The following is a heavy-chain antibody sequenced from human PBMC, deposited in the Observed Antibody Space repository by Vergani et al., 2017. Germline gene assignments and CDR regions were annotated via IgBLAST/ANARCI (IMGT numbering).Heavy chain of an antibody. J-gene: IGHJ6*03. V-gene: IGHV2-70*01. CDR2: IDWDDDK. CDR3: ARTHYSNDPYYYYYMDV. CDR1: GFSLSTSGMC. Sequence: QVTLRESGPALVKPTQTLTLTCTFSGFSLSTSGMCVSWIRQPPGKALEWLALIDWDDDKYYSTSLKTRLTISKDTSKNQVVLTMTNMDPVDTATYYCARTHYSNDPYYYYYMDVWGKGTTVTVSS. D-gene: IGHD4-11*01.